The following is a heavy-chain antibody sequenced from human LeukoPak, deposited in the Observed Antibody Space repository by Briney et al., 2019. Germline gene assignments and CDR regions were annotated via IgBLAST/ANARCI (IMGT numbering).Heavy chain of an antibody. D-gene: IGHD3-22*01. CDR2: INHSGST. CDR3: AGGGYDSSGYYHRGIPGAVDY. Sequence: PSETLSLTCAVYGGSFSGYYWSWIRQPPGKGLEWIGEINHSGSTNYNPSLKSRVTISVDTSKNQFSLKLSSVTAADTAVYYCAGGGYDSSGYYHRGIPGAVDYWGQGTLVTVSS. CDR1: GGSFSGYY. V-gene: IGHV4-34*01. J-gene: IGHJ4*02.